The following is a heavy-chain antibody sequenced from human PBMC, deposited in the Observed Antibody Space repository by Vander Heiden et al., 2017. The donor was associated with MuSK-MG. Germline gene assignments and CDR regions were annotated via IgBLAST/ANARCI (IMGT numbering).Heavy chain of an antibody. CDR2: IYYSGST. V-gene: IGHV4-39*07. J-gene: IGHJ5*02. Sequence: QLQLQESGPGLVKPSETLSLTCTVSVGPISSSSYYWGWIRQPPGKGLEWIGSIYYSGSTYYNPSPKSRVTISVDTSKNQFSLKLSSVTAADTAVYYCASWTGTEGYSWFDPWGQGTLVTVSS. CDR3: ASWTGTEGYSWFDP. CDR1: VGPISSSSYY. D-gene: IGHD3-10*01.